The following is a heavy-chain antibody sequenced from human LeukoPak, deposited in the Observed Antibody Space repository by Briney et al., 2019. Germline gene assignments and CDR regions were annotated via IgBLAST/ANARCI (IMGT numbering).Heavy chain of an antibody. CDR2: IYSGGST. V-gene: IGHV3-53*01. D-gene: IGHD6-19*01. Sequence: GGSLRLSRAASGFTVSSNYMSWVRQAPGKGLEWVSVIYSGGSTYHADSVKGRFTISRDNSKNTLYLQMNSLRAEDTAVYYCARDRWGSGWYVYDYWGQGTLVTVSS. CDR1: GFTVSSNY. J-gene: IGHJ4*02. CDR3: ARDRWGSGWYVYDY.